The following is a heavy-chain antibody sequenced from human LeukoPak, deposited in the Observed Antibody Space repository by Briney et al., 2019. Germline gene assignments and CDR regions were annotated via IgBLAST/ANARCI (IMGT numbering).Heavy chain of an antibody. Sequence: PGGSLRLSCAASGFTFSSYSMYWVRQAPGKGLEWVSSITGTSAGTYYTYSVKGRFTISRDNSKNTLYLQMNSLRAEDTAVYFCARERLERHLSFAYWGQGTLVTVSS. J-gene: IGHJ4*02. CDR3: ARERLERHLSFAY. V-gene: IGHV3-23*01. D-gene: IGHD1-1*01. CDR1: GFTFSSYS. CDR2: ITGTSAGT.